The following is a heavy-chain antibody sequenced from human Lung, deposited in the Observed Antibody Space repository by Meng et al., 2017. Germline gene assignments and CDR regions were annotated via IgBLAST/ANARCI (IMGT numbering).Heavy chain of an antibody. CDR3: ARDEDISAAGKLFGDY. D-gene: IGHD6-13*01. Sequence: VESGAGVKKPGASVKVSCKPSGYTFPDYDIPWVRLAPGQGLEWMGHIDPKSGDTRYAQKFQGRVTMTGDTSIGTAYMELTGLRSDDTALYYCARDEDISAAGKLFGDYWGQGTLVTVSS. CDR2: IDPKSGDT. J-gene: IGHJ4*02. CDR1: GYTFPDYD. V-gene: IGHV1-2*06.